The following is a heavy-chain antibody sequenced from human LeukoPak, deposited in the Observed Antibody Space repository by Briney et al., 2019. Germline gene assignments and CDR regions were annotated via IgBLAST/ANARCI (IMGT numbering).Heavy chain of an antibody. D-gene: IGHD3-10*02. Sequence: GGSLRLSCAASGFTFSSYAMRWVRQAPGKGLEWVAVISYDGSNKYYADSVKGRFTISRDNAKNSLYLQMNSLRAEDTAVYYCAELGITMIGGVWGKGTTVTISS. V-gene: IGHV3-30*04. CDR2: ISYDGSNK. CDR1: GFTFSSYA. J-gene: IGHJ6*04. CDR3: AELGITMIGGV.